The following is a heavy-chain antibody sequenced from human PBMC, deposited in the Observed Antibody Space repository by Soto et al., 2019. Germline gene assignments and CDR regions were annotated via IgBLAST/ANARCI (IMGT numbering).Heavy chain of an antibody. Sequence: PGESLKISCKGSGYSFTSYWIGWVRQMPGKGLEWMGIIFPGDSDTRYSPSFQGQVTISADRSINTTYLQWSSLRASDTAMYYCARHGGAHYLSSGYHYALHYCGQGTPVTVSS. CDR3: ARHGGAHYLSSGYHYALHY. V-gene: IGHV5-51*01. J-gene: IGHJ4*02. CDR2: IFPGDSDT. CDR1: GYSFTSYW. D-gene: IGHD3-22*01.